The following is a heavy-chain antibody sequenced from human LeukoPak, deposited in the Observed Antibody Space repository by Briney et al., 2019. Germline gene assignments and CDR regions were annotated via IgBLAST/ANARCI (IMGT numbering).Heavy chain of an antibody. Sequence: SGGSLRLSCAASGFTFSSYTMNWVRQAPGKGVEWVSYISCGSSTIYYADSVKGRFTISRDNAKNSLYLQMSSLSDEDTAVYYCAREGGFDCWGQGTLVTVSS. V-gene: IGHV3-48*02. CDR1: GFTFSSYT. CDR3: AREGGFDC. J-gene: IGHJ4*02. D-gene: IGHD2-15*01. CDR2: ISCGSSTI.